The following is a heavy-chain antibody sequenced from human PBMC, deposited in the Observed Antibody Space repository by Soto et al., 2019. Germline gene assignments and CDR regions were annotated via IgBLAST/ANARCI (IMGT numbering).Heavy chain of an antibody. Sequence: PSETLSLTCTVSGGSISSSRYYWGWIRQPPGKGLEWIGSIFYSGSTYHNPSLKSRVTISVDTSKNQFSLKLSSVTAADTAVYYCATGRTEYAAYYYDSRGYYRSWGQGTLVTVYS. J-gene: IGHJ1*01. V-gene: IGHV4-39*01. CDR3: ATGRTEYAAYYYDSRGYYRS. CDR2: IFYSGST. CDR1: GGSISSSRYY. D-gene: IGHD3-22*01.